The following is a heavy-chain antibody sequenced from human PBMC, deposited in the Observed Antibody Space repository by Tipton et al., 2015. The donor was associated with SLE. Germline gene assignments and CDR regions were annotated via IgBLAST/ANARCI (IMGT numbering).Heavy chain of an antibody. CDR3: GRGRYGSSRYFQH. J-gene: IGHJ1*01. CDR2: IYTTGNT. D-gene: IGHD6-13*01. CDR1: GGSISIGSYY. Sequence: TLSLTCTVSGGSISIGSYYWSWIRQPAGKGLEWIGHIYTTGNTNYNPSLKSRVTISVDTSKNHFSLRLTSVTAADTAVYYCGRGRYGSSRYFQHWGQGTLVTVSS. V-gene: IGHV4-61*09.